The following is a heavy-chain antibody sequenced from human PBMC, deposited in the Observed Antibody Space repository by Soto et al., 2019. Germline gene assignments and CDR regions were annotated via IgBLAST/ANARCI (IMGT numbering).Heavy chain of an antibody. CDR3: ARDLPYCSSTSCYAFDY. J-gene: IGHJ4*02. V-gene: IGHV3-23*01. CDR2: ISIRGDVA. D-gene: IGHD2-2*01. CDR1: GFTFSVSD. Sequence: PGGSLRLSCAPSGFTFSVSDMTWVRQAPGKGLEWVSSISIRGDVAYYADSVKGRFTISRDNSKNTLYLQMNSLRAEDTAVYYCARDLPYCSSTSCYAFDYWGQGTLVTVSS.